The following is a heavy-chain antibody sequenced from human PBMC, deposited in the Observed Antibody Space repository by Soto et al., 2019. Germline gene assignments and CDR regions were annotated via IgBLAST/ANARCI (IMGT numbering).Heavy chain of an antibody. CDR3: AGLRAAETGPSHGMDV. V-gene: IGHV4-39*01. CDR1: GGSISSSSSY. Sequence: QLQLQESGPGLVKPSETLSLTCSVSGGSISSSSSYWGWIRQPPGKELEWIGSIYYSGSTYYNPSLKGRTTISVDTSENQFSLTLTSLTAADTAVYYCAGLRAAETGPSHGMDVWGQGTTVTVSS. D-gene: IGHD6-13*01. CDR2: IYYSGST. J-gene: IGHJ6*02.